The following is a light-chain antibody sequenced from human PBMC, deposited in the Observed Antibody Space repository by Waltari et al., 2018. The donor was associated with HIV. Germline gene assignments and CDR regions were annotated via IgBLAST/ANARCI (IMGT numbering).Light chain of an antibody. CDR3: ATWNDSLSGYV. J-gene: IGLJ1*01. Sequence: QSLLTQPPSAYGTPGQRVTISCSGSSSNIGRNYVSWYQHLPGTAPKLLIYRNNQRPSGVPDRFSGSKSGTSASLAISGLRSEDEADYYCATWNDSLSGYVFGTGTKVTV. V-gene: IGLV1-47*01. CDR1: SSNIGRNY. CDR2: RNN.